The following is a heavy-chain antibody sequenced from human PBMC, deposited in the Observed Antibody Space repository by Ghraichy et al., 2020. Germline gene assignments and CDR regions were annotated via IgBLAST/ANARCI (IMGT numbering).Heavy chain of an antibody. CDR1: GYTFTSYD. CDR3: ARVFYSSSWYRGNYYYYYGMDV. D-gene: IGHD6-13*01. J-gene: IGHJ6*02. Sequence: ASVKVSCKASGYTFTSYDINWVRQATGQGLEWMGWMNPNSGNTGYAQKFQGRVTMTRNTSISTAYMELSSLRSEDTAVYYCARVFYSSSWYRGNYYYYYGMDVWGQGTTVTVSS. CDR2: MNPNSGNT. V-gene: IGHV1-8*01.